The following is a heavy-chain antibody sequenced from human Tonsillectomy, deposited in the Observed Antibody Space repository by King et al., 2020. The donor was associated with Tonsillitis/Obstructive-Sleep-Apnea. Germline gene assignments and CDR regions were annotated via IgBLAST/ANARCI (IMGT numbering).Heavy chain of an antibody. V-gene: IGHV1-69*01. CDR3: ARDPGLLGNINDAFDV. Sequence: QLVQSGAEVRKPGSSVKVSCMASGGTFTTYPISWVRQALGQGLECMGGIVPVFGTANYAQKFQGRITITADESTSTAYLQLSGLRSEDTAVYYCARDPGLLGNINDAFDVWGQGTTVTVSS. J-gene: IGHJ3*01. CDR1: GGTFTTYP. D-gene: IGHD3-10*01. CDR2: IVPVFGTA.